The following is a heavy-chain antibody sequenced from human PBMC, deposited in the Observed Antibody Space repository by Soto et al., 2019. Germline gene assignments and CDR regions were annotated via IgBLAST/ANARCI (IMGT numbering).Heavy chain of an antibody. J-gene: IGHJ6*02. CDR3: ARVLWFGEPRDYCGMDV. V-gene: IGHV3-33*01. Sequence: PGGSLRLSCAASGFTFSSYGMHWVRQAPGKGLEWVAVIWYDGSNKYYADSVKGRFTISRDNSKNTLYLQMNSLRAEDTAVYYWARVLWFGEPRDYCGMDVWGQGTTVTVSS. D-gene: IGHD3-10*01. CDR1: GFTFSSYG. CDR2: IWYDGSNK.